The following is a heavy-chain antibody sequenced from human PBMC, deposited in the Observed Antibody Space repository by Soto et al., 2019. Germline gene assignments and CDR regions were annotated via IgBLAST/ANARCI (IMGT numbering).Heavy chain of an antibody. CDR3: AREPAIAAAGIGWGVRDI. J-gene: IGHJ3*02. D-gene: IGHD6-13*01. CDR2: ISGNGGDT. CDR1: GFTFSSDA. Sequence: PGGSLRLSCAASGFTFSSDAMTWVRQAPGKGLEWVSVISGNGGDTSYADSVKGRFTISRDNSKNTLYLHMNSLRAEDTAVYYCAREPAIAAAGIGWGVRDIWGQGTMVTVSS. V-gene: IGHV3-23*01.